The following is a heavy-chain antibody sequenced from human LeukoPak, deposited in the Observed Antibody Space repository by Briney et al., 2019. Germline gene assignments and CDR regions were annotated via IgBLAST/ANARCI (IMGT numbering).Heavy chain of an antibody. V-gene: IGHV3-30*02. J-gene: IGHJ4*02. Sequence: GGSLRLSCAASGFTFSSYGMHWVRQAPGKGLEWVAFIRYDGSNKYYADSVKGRFTISRDNSKNTLYLQMNSLRAEDTAVYYCAKDHYDFWSGYLPLYYFDYWGQGTLVTVPS. D-gene: IGHD3-3*01. CDR2: IRYDGSNK. CDR3: AKDHYDFWSGYLPLYYFDY. CDR1: GFTFSSYG.